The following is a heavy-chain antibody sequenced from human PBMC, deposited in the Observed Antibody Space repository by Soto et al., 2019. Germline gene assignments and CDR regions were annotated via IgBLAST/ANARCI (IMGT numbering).Heavy chain of an antibody. CDR3: AKDTEVDSSEDYFDY. CDR2: ISGSGGST. CDR1: GFTFSSYA. Sequence: GGSLRLSCAASGFTFSSYAMSWVRQAPGKGLEWVSAISGSGGSTYYADSVKGRFTISRDNSKNTLYLQMNSLRAEDTAVYYCAKDTEVDSSEDYFDYWGQGTLVTVSS. V-gene: IGHV3-23*01. D-gene: IGHD2-15*01. J-gene: IGHJ4*02.